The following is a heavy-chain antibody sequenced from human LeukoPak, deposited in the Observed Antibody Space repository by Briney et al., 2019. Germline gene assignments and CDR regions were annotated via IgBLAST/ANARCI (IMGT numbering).Heavy chain of an antibody. CDR2: INHSGST. J-gene: IGHJ5*02. V-gene: IGHV4-34*01. D-gene: IGHD4-17*01. CDR1: GGSFSGYY. CDR3: ARRKDYVGWFDP. Sequence: SETLSLTCAVYGGSFSGYYWNWIRQPPGKGLERIGEINHSGSTKYNPTLKSRVTISVDTSKNQFSLKVNSVTAADTAVYYCARRKDYVGWFDPWGQGTLVTVSS.